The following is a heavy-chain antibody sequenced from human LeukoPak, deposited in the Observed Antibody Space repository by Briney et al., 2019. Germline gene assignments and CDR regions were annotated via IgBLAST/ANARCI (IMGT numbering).Heavy chain of an antibody. CDR3: ARGGIVVVPAAKVCQDY. V-gene: IGHV1-2*02. CDR1: GYTFTGYY. CDR2: INPNSGGT. D-gene: IGHD2-2*01. Sequence: ASVKVSCKASGYTFTGYYMHWVRQAPGQGLEWMGWINPNSGGTNYAQRFQGRVTMTRDTSISTAYMELSRLRSDDTAVYYCARGGIVVVPAAKVCQDYWGQGTLVTVSS. J-gene: IGHJ4*02.